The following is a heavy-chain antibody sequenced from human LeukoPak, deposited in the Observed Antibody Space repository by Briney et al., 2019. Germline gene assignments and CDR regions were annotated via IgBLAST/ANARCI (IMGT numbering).Heavy chain of an antibody. D-gene: IGHD3-3*01. CDR2: ISAYNGNT. CDR3: AREKKITIFGVVIDGMDV. CDR1: GYTFTSYG. V-gene: IGHV1-18*01. Sequence: ASVKVSCKASGYTFTSYGISWVRQAPGQGLEWMGWISAYNGNTNYAQKLQGRGTMTTDTSTSTAYMELRSLRSDDTAVYYCAREKKITIFGVVIDGMDVWGQGTTVTVSS. J-gene: IGHJ6*02.